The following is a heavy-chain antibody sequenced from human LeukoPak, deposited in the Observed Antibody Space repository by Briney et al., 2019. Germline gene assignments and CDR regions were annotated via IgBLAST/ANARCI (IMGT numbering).Heavy chain of an antibody. V-gene: IGHV3-74*01. J-gene: IGHJ3*02. Sequence: AGGSLRLSCAASGFTFSSYWMHWVRQAPGKGLVWVSRINSDGSSTSYADSVKGRFTISRDNAKNTLYLQMNSLRAEDTAVYYCAKGDYGDPFDIWGQGTMVTVSS. CDR1: GFTFSSYW. CDR3: AKGDYGDPFDI. D-gene: IGHD4-17*01. CDR2: INSDGSST.